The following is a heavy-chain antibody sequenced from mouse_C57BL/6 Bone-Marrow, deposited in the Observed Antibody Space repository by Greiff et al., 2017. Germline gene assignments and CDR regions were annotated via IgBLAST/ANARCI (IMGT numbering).Heavy chain of an antibody. V-gene: IGHV1-81*01. CDR1: GYTFTSYG. Sequence: VKVVESGAELARPGASVKLSCKASGYTFTSYGISWVKQRTGQGLEWIGEIYPRSGNTYYNEKFKGKATLTADKSSGTAYMELRSLTSEDSAVYFCALLFYYAMDYWGQGTSVTVSS. D-gene: IGHD2-10*01. CDR3: ALLFYYAMDY. J-gene: IGHJ4*01. CDR2: IYPRSGNT.